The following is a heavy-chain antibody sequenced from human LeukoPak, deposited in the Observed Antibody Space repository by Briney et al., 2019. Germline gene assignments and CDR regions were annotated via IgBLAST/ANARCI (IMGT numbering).Heavy chain of an antibody. D-gene: IGHD3-3*01. CDR1: GFTVSSNY. V-gene: IGHV3-66*02. CDR3: ARGEGPITIFGVVTPFDY. J-gene: IGHJ4*02. CDR2: IYSGGST. Sequence: GGSLRLSCAASGFTVSSNYMSWVRQAPGKGLEWVSVIYSGGSTYYADSVKGRFTISRDNSKNTLYLQMNSLRAEDTAVYYCARGEGPITIFGVVTPFDYWGQGTLVTVSS.